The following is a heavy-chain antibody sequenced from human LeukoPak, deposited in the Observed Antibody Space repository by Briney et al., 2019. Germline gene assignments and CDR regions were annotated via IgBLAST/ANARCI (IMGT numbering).Heavy chain of an antibody. J-gene: IGHJ5*02. CDR2: ISAYNGNT. V-gene: IGHV1-18*01. D-gene: IGHD3-22*01. CDR1: GYTFTSYG. CDR3: ARRRTAYYYDSSGYSLRYNWFDP. Sequence: ASVKVSCKASGYTFTSYGISWVRQAPGQGLGWMGWISAYNGNTNYAQKLQGRVTMTTDTSTSTAYMELRSLRSDDTAAYYCARRRTAYYYDSSGYSLRYNWFDPWGQGTLVTVSS.